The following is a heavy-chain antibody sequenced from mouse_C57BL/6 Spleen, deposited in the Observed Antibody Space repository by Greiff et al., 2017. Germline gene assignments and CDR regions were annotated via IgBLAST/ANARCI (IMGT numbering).Heavy chain of an antibody. Sequence: VQLQQSGPELVKPGASVKISCKASGYSFTGYYMNWVKQSPEKSLEWIGEINPSTGGTTYNQKFKAKATLTVDKSSSTAYMKRQSLTSDDSEVYYCARPGTGAMDYWGQGTSVTVSS. CDR2: INPSTGGT. CDR3: ARPGTGAMDY. D-gene: IGHD4-1*01. J-gene: IGHJ4*01. CDR1: GYSFTGYY. V-gene: IGHV1-42*01.